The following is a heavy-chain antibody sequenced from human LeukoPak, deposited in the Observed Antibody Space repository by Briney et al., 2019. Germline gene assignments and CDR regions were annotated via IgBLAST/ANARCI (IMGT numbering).Heavy chain of an antibody. D-gene: IGHD6-25*01. V-gene: IGHV1-46*04. Sequence: ASVKVSCKASGYTFTIYYMHWVRQAPGQGLEWMGIINPSGGSTSYAQKLQGRVTMTRDISTSTVYMELSSLRSEDTAVYYCAREYSSALDYWGQGTLVTVSS. J-gene: IGHJ4*02. CDR2: INPSGGST. CDR3: AREYSSALDY. CDR1: GYTFTIYY.